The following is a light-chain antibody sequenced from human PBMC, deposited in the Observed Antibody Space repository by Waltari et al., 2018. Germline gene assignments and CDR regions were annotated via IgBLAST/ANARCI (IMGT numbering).Light chain of an antibody. J-gene: IGLJ3*02. CDR3: ATWDDSLTAWV. Sequence: QSVLAQPPSASETPGQRGTISCSGSSSNIGSNLIYWYQQLPGTAPKLLIYRSHERPSGVPERFSGSKSGTSASLAISGLRSEDEADYYCATWDDSLTAWVFGGGTKVTVV. CDR2: RSH. V-gene: IGLV1-47*01. CDR1: SSNIGSNL.